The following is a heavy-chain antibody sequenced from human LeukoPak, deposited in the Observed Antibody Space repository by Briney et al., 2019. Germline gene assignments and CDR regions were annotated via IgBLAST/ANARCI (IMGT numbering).Heavy chain of an antibody. D-gene: IGHD6-13*01. CDR1: GFTFSSHW. V-gene: IGHV3-7*01. Sequence: GGSLRLSCAVSGFTFSSHWMNWVRQAPGKGLEWVASIRQDGGEKSYVDSVKGRFTCSRDNTKNSLYLQMSSLRAEDTAVYYCARDGTAAGLYFDLWGQGTLVTVSS. CDR2: IRQDGGEK. CDR3: ARDGTAAGLYFDL. J-gene: IGHJ4*01.